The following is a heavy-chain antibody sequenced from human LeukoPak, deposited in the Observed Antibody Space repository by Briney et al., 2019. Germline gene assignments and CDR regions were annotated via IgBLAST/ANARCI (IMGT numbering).Heavy chain of an antibody. CDR3: ARDDSAATLDFQH. Sequence: GGSLRLFCAASGFMFRRHDMHWVPEAPGKGLEGVAVMSYDGNSKYYADSVKGRFSISRDNSKKTLFLQMNTLRHEDTAIYYCARDDSAATLDFQHWGQGTLV. J-gene: IGHJ1*01. V-gene: IGHV3-30-3*01. CDR1: GFMFRRHD. D-gene: IGHD6-25*01. CDR2: MSYDGNSK.